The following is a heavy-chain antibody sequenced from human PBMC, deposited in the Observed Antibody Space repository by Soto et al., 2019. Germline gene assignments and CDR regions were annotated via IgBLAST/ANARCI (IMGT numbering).Heavy chain of an antibody. CDR3: ANRRGYCSGGSCYTPYYYGMDV. Sequence: QVQLVQSGAEVKKPGSSVKVSCKASGGTFSSYAISWVRQAPGQGLEWMGGIIPIFGTANYAQKFQGRVTITADESTSTAYMELSSLRSEDTAVYYCANRRGYCSGGSCYTPYYYGMDVWGQGTTVTVSS. CDR1: GGTFSSYA. D-gene: IGHD2-15*01. V-gene: IGHV1-69*01. CDR2: IIPIFGTA. J-gene: IGHJ6*02.